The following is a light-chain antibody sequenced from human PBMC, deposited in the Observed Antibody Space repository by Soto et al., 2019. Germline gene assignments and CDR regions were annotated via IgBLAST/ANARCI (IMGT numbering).Light chain of an antibody. V-gene: IGKV1-5*01. J-gene: IGKJ1*01. Sequence: DIQMTQSPSTLSASVGDRVTITCRASQSISSWLAWFQQKPGKAPKLLIYDASSLESGVPQRFSGSGSGTEFTLTISSLQTDDFSTYYCQQYHRYWTFGQGTKVDIK. CDR3: QQYHRYWT. CDR2: DAS. CDR1: QSISSW.